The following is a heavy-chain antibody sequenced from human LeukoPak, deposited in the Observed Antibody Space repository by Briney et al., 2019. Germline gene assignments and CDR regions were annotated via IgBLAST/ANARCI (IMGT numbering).Heavy chain of an antibody. J-gene: IGHJ4*02. CDR1: GFTFSSYA. D-gene: IGHD2-15*01. Sequence: PGGSLRLSCAASGFTFSSYAMSWVRQAPGKGLEWVSAISGSGGSTYYADSVKGRFTISRDNSKNTLYLQMNSLRGEDAAVYYCAKGSGVVVVAAITFDYWGQGTLVTVSS. CDR3: AKGSGVVVVAAITFDY. CDR2: ISGSGGST. V-gene: IGHV3-23*01.